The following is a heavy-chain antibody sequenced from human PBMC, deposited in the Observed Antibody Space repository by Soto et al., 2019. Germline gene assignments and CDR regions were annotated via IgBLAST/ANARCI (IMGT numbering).Heavy chain of an antibody. Sequence: GGSLRLSCSASGFSVSSNYMNWVRQAPGKGLEWVSVIYSGGDTHYTDSVKGRFTVSTDKSENTVFLQMRSLRAEDTAVYYCAKKMGSLADPIDSWGQGTLVTVSS. CDR3: AKKMGSLADPIDS. D-gene: IGHD6-19*01. CDR1: GFSVSSNY. V-gene: IGHV3-53*01. J-gene: IGHJ4*02. CDR2: IYSGGDT.